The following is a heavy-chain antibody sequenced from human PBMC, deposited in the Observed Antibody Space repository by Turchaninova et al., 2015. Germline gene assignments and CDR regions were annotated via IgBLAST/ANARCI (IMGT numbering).Heavy chain of an antibody. D-gene: IGHD3-16*01. CDR1: GFTYTTYW. J-gene: IGHJ4*02. Sequence: EVQLVESGGGLVQPGGSLRLSCGASGFTYTTYWMCWVRQAPRKGLEWVANIKQDGSWKNYVDCVKGRFNISGDNGKNSLYLQMNSLGGEDTAVYDCARRGEMFDYWGQGTMVTVSS. V-gene: IGHV3-7*03. CDR2: IKQDGSWK. CDR3: ARRGEMFDY.